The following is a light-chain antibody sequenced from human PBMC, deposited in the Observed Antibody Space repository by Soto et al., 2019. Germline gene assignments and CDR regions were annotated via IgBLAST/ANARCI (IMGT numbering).Light chain of an antibody. J-gene: IGLJ1*01. CDR2: GNS. Sequence: QSVLTQPPSVSGAPGQRVTISCTGSRTNIGAGYDVHWYQHLPGTVPKLLIYGNSNRPSGVPDRFSGAKSGTSASLAITGLQAEDEADYYCQSYDRSLSYVFGTGTKVTVL. CDR1: RTNIGAGYD. CDR3: QSYDRSLSYV. V-gene: IGLV1-40*01.